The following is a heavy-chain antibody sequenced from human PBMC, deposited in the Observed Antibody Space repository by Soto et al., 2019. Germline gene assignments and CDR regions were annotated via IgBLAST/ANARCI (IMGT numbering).Heavy chain of an antibody. CDR3: ARGPWEPGDYYYYGMDV. CDR2: IYHSGST. V-gene: IGHV4-4*02. Sequence: SETLSLTCAVSGGSISSSNWWGWVRQPPGKGLEWIGEIYHSGSTNYNPSLKSRVTISVDKSKNQFSLKLSSVTAADTAVYYCARGPWEPGDYYYYGMDVWGQGTTVTVSS. J-gene: IGHJ6*02. D-gene: IGHD1-26*01. CDR1: GGSISSSNW.